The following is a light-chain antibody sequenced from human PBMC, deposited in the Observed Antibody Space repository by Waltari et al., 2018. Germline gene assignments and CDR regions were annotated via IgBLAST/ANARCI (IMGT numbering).Light chain of an antibody. CDR1: HGIGTN. CDR2: DAS. CDR3: QQYRDWYS. V-gene: IGKV3-15*01. Sequence: EIVMMQSPAILSVSPGAGATLSCRASHGIGTNLAWYQKKPGQAHRLLIYDASTRAPGIPARFTGGGSGTEFTLVINSLQSEDSALYFCQQYRDWYSFGQGTKLEIK. J-gene: IGKJ2*01.